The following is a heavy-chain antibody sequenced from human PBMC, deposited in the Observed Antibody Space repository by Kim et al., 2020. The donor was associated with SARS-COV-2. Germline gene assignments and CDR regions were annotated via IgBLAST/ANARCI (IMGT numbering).Heavy chain of an antibody. D-gene: IGHD3-3*02. J-gene: IGHJ4*02. V-gene: IGHV3-7*01. CDR3: ASRIL. CDR2: IKPDGSEK. Sequence: GGSLRLSCAVSEFTFSNDWTYWVRHAPGKGLEWVANIKPDGSEKYYVDSVKGRFSISRDNTKQLVYLQMNSLRVEDTAVYYCASRILGGQGTLVTVSS. CDR1: EFTFSNDW.